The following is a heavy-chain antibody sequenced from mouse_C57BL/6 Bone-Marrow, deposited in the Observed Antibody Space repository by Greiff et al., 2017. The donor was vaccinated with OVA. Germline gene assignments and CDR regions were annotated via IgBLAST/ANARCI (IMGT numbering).Heavy chain of an antibody. CDR3: ARHKEGTWFAY. Sequence: EVQRVESGGGLVQPGGSLSLSCAASGFTFTDYYMSWVRQPPGKALEWLGFIRNKATGYTTEYSASVKGRFTISRDNSQSILYHQMNALRAEDSATYYCARHKEGTWFAYWGEGTLVTVSA. CDR2: IRNKATGYTT. J-gene: IGHJ3*01. V-gene: IGHV7-3*01. CDR1: GFTFTDYY.